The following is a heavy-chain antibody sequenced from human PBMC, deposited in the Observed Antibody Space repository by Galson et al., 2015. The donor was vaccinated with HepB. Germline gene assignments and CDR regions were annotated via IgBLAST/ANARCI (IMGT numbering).Heavy chain of an antibody. V-gene: IGHV4-39*01. CDR1: GGSISSSSFY. CDR3: ARIYCSGGSCYLGHLHFDY. Sequence: ETLSLTCTVSGGSISSSSFYWGWIRQPPGKGPEWIGSIYYSGSTYYNPSLKSRVTISVDTSKNEFSLKLSSVTAADTAVYYCARIYCSGGSCYLGHLHFDYWGQGTPVTVSS. J-gene: IGHJ4*02. CDR2: IYYSGST. D-gene: IGHD2-15*01.